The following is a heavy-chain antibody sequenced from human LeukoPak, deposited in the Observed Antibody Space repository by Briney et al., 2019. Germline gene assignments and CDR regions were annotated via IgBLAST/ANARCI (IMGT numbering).Heavy chain of an antibody. V-gene: IGHV3-11*01. CDR1: GFTFSDYY. D-gene: IGHD1-1*01. Sequence: SGGSLRLSCAASGFTFSDYYMSWIRQAPGKGLEWVSYISSSGSTIYYADSVKGRFTISRDNAKNSLYLQMNSLRAEDTAVYYCAKDHVLERLFYTEAGDAFDIWGQGTMVTVSS. CDR3: AKDHVLERLFYTEAGDAFDI. CDR2: ISSSGSTI. J-gene: IGHJ3*02.